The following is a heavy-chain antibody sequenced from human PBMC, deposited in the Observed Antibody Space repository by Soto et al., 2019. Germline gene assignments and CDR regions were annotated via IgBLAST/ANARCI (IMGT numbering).Heavy chain of an antibody. Sequence: EQLQQWGAGLLKPSETLSLTCAVYGGSFSDYYWSWIRLIPGKGLEWIGEINYNGGANYNPSLKSRVTMSVDTSKNQFSVKMRFVTAADTALYYCARPANAHSASSGYHHDAFDIWGQGRKVTVSS. D-gene: IGHD3-22*01. CDR2: INYNGGA. J-gene: IGHJ3*02. V-gene: IGHV4-34*01. CDR3: ARPANAHSASSGYHHDAFDI. CDR1: GGSFSDYY.